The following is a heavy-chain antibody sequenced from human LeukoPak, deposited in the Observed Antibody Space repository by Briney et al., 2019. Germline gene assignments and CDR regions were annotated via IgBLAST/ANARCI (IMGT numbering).Heavy chain of an antibody. CDR3: AKDVEYCSSTSCLRDAFDI. CDR2: ISGSGGST. CDR1: GFTFSSYA. Sequence: GGSLRLSCAASGFTFSSYAMSWVRQAPGKGLEWVSAISGSGGSTYYADSVKVRFTISRDNSKNTLYLQMNSLRAEDTAVYYCAKDVEYCSSTSCLRDAFDIWGQGTMVTVSS. D-gene: IGHD2-2*01. J-gene: IGHJ3*02. V-gene: IGHV3-23*01.